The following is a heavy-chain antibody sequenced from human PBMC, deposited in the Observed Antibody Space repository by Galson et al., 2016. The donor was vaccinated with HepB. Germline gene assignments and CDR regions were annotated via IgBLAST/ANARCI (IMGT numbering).Heavy chain of an antibody. J-gene: IGHJ4*01. D-gene: IGHD3-9*01. CDR2: TFWDDDK. CDR3: VHTHYDLLTTHSFFDY. Sequence: PALVKPTQTLTLTCTFSGFSLRSSGAGVGWIRQPPGKALEWLAVTFWDDDKRYSPSLKSRLTITKDTSKNQVVPTITNVDPVDTATYYCVHTHYDLLTTHSFFDYWGHGTLATVSS. CDR1: GFSLRSSGAG. V-gene: IGHV2-5*02.